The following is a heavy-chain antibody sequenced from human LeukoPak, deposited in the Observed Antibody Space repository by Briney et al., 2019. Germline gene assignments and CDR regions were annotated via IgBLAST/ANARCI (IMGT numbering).Heavy chain of an antibody. Sequence: GGSLRLSCAASGFTFSTYTMYWVRHPPGKRLEWVSIIGNNGGGIHYADSVKGRFTISRDNFKNALYLQMNSLRAEDTAVYYCASHGVLFGFQHWGQGTLVTVSS. J-gene: IGHJ1*01. V-gene: IGHV3-23*01. CDR3: ASHGVLFGFQH. CDR1: GFTFSTYT. CDR2: IGNNGGGI. D-gene: IGHD3-16*01.